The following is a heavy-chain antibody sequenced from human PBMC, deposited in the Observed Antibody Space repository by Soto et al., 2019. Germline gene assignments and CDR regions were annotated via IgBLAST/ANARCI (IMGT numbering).Heavy chain of an antibody. V-gene: IGHV3-23*01. CDR1: GFTFSSYA. CDR2: ISGSGGST. Sequence: GSLRLSCAASGFTFSSYAMSWVRQAPGKGLEWVSVISGSGGSTYYADSVKGRLTISRDNSKNTLCLQMNSLRAEDTAVYYCARDPFIAAAGYYYYMDVWGKGTTVTVSS. D-gene: IGHD6-13*01. CDR3: ARDPFIAAAGYYYYMDV. J-gene: IGHJ6*03.